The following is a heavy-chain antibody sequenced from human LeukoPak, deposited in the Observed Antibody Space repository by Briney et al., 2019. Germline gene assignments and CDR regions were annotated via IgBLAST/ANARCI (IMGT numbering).Heavy chain of an antibody. CDR3: ARGWPGGAVYY. Sequence: SETLSLTCAVYGGSFSGYYWGWIRQPPGKGLEWIGEINHSGSTNYNPSLKSRVTISVDTSKNQFSLKLSSVTAADTAVYYCARGWPGGAVYYWGQGTLVTVSS. CDR2: INHSGST. V-gene: IGHV4-34*01. CDR1: GGSFSGYY. J-gene: IGHJ4*02. D-gene: IGHD3-16*01.